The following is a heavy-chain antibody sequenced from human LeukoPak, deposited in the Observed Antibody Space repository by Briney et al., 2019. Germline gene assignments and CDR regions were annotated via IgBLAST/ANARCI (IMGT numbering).Heavy chain of an antibody. Sequence: GGSLRLSCAASGFALSSYGMHWVRQAPGKGLEWVAFVRFDGSNEYYADSVKGRFTSSRDNSKSTLYLQMSNLRAEDTAVYFCAKNRATGLAFYDNWGQGTQVTVSS. D-gene: IGHD5-24*01. J-gene: IGHJ4*02. CDR1: GFALSSYG. V-gene: IGHV3-30*02. CDR2: VRFDGSNE. CDR3: AKNRATGLAFYDN.